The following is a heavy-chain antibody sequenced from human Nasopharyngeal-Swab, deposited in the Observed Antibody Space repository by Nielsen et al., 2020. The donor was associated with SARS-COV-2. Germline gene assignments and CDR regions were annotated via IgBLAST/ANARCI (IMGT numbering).Heavy chain of an antibody. D-gene: IGHD3-3*01. J-gene: IGHJ4*02. V-gene: IGHV1-18*04. Sequence: ASVKVSCKASGYTFTSYGISWVRQAPGQGLEWMGWISAYSGNTNYAQKLQGRVTMTTDTSTSTAYMELRSLRSDDTAVYYCARDTLRFLEWPPPAEIDYWGQGTLVTVSS. CDR1: GYTFTSYG. CDR3: ARDTLRFLEWPPPAEIDY. CDR2: ISAYSGNT.